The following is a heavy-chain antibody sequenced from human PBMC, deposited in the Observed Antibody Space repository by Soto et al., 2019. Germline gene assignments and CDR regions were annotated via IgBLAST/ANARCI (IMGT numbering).Heavy chain of an antibody. CDR2: ISGSGGTT. CDR3: AKPLGGIPAAAPYGMDV. Sequence: PSETLRLSCAASGFTFSSYAMSWVRQAPGKGPEWVSTISGSGGTTYYADSVKGRFTISRDNSKSTLYLQMNSLRAEDTAVYSCAKPLGGIPAAAPYGMDVWGQGTTVTVSS. J-gene: IGHJ6*02. D-gene: IGHD2-2*01. V-gene: IGHV3-23*01. CDR1: GFTFSSYA.